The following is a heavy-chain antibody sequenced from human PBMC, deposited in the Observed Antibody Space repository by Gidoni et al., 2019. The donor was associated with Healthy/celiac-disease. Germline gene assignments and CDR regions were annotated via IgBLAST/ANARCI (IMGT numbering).Heavy chain of an antibody. CDR2: IRSKAYGGTT. V-gene: IGHV3-49*04. CDR3: TRDRWITMIVMWDEDV. Sequence: EVQLVESGGGLVQPGRSLRLSCTASGFTFGDYAMSWVRQAPGKGLEWVGFIRSKAYGGTTEYAASVKGRVTISRDDSKSIAYLQMNSLKTEDTAVYYCTRDRWITMIVMWDEDVWGQGTTVTVSS. D-gene: IGHD3-22*01. CDR1: GFTFGDYA. J-gene: IGHJ6*02.